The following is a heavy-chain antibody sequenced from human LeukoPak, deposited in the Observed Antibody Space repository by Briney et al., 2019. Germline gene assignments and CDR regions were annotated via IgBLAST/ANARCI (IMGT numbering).Heavy chain of an antibody. CDR1: GFTFSSYW. J-gene: IGHJ6*04. CDR2: INSDGSSI. Sequence: GGSLRLSCAASGFTFSSYWMHWVRQVPGKGLVWVSRINSDGSSISYADSVKGRFTISGDNAKNTLYLQMNSLRAEDTAVYYCARAPRYYDILTGSYYYYGMDVWGKGTTVTVSS. CDR3: ARAPRYYDILTGSYYYYGMDV. V-gene: IGHV3-74*01. D-gene: IGHD3-9*01.